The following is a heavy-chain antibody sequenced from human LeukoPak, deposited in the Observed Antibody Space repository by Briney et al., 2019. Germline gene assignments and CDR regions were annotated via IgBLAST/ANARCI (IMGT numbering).Heavy chain of an antibody. Sequence: ASVKVSCKASGYTFTSYGISWVRQAPGQGLEWMGWISAYNGNTNYAQKLQGRVTMTTDTSTSTAYMELRSLRSDDTAVYYCARNSCSGGSCPRGLSWFDHWGQGTLVTVSS. D-gene: IGHD2-15*01. CDR1: GYTFTSYG. CDR3: ARNSCSGGSCPRGLSWFDH. CDR2: ISAYNGNT. V-gene: IGHV1-18*01. J-gene: IGHJ5*02.